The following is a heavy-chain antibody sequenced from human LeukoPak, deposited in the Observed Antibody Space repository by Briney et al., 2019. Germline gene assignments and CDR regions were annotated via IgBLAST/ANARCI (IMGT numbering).Heavy chain of an antibody. Sequence: GRSLRLSCEASGFIFRNYGMHWVRQAPGKGLEWVAVISDAGSTTYYADSVKGRFTISRDNSKNTLYLQMNSLRAEDTAVYYCAKDDYYDTSGYRDWGQGTLVTVSS. J-gene: IGHJ4*02. CDR1: GFIFRNYG. CDR3: AKDDYYDTSGYRD. V-gene: IGHV3-30*18. CDR2: ISDAGSTT. D-gene: IGHD3-22*01.